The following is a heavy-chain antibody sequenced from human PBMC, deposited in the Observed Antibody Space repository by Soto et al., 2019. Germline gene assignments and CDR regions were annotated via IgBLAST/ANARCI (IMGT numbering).Heavy chain of an antibody. Sequence: QVPLVQSGAEVKKPGASVKVSCKASGYTFTSYGISWVRQAPGQGLEWMGWISAYNGNTNYAQKLQGRVTMTTDTSTSTAYMELRSLRSDDTAVYYCARDYDYIWGSYRPRPDFDYWGQGTLVTVSS. CDR2: ISAYNGNT. V-gene: IGHV1-18*01. CDR1: GYTFTSYG. D-gene: IGHD3-16*02. CDR3: ARDYDYIWGSYRPRPDFDY. J-gene: IGHJ4*02.